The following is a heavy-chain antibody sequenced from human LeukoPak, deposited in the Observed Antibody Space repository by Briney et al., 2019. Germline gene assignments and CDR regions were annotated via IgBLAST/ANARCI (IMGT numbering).Heavy chain of an antibody. V-gene: IGHV3-7*01. D-gene: IGHD6-13*01. CDR2: IKQDGSEK. CDR3: ARYSSSWYTVDQYFQH. CDR1: GFTFSSYG. J-gene: IGHJ1*01. Sequence: GGSLRLSCAASGFTFSSYGMHWVRQAPGKGLEWVANIKQDGSEKYYVDSVKGRFTISRDNAKNSLYLQMNSLRAEDTAVYYCARYSSSWYTVDQYFQHWGQGTLVTVSS.